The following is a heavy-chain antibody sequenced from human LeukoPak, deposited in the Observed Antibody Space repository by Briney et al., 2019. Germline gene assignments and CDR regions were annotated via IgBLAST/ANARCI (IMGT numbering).Heavy chain of an antibody. Sequence: PSETLSLTRTVSGGSISSGDYAWSWVCQPPGKGLEWIAYMYYSGSTYYNPSLKSRFTMSADTSKNQLSLKLSSVTAADTAVYYCARPYYYDSRIDPWGQGILVTVSS. CDR2: MYYSGST. D-gene: IGHD3-22*01. CDR3: ARPYYYDSRIDP. CDR1: GGSISSGDYA. V-gene: IGHV4-30-4*01. J-gene: IGHJ5*02.